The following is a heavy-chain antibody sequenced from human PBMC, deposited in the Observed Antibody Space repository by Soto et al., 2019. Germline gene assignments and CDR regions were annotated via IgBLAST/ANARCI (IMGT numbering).Heavy chain of an antibody. CDR1: GFTFSSYA. V-gene: IGHV3-30-3*01. Sequence: HPGGSLRLSCAASGFTFSSYAMHWVRQAPGKGLEWVAVISYDGSNKYYADSVKGRFTISRDNSKNTLYLQMNSLRAEDTAVYYCARDRLFDYWGQGTLVTVS. CDR3: ARDRLFDY. D-gene: IGHD3-16*01. J-gene: IGHJ4*02. CDR2: ISYDGSNK.